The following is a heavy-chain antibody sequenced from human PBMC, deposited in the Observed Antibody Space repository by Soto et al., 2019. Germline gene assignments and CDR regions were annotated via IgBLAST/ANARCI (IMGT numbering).Heavy chain of an antibody. D-gene: IGHD1-1*01. J-gene: IGHJ4*02. V-gene: IGHV3-53*02. Sequence: EVHLVETGGGLIQPGGSLRLSCTASGFTVSSNYMTWVRQAPGKGLEWVSVIYSGGNTYYADSVKGRFTSSRDKSKNTLYLQMNSLRAEDTAVYYCAGATGRYWGQGTLVTVSS. CDR1: GFTVSSNY. CDR3: AGATGRY. CDR2: IYSGGNT.